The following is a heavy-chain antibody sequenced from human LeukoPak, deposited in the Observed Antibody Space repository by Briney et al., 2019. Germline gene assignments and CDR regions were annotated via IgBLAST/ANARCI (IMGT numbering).Heavy chain of an antibody. CDR1: GGTFSTYD. J-gene: IGHJ6*02. CDR2: ITPIFGTA. V-gene: IGHV1-69*13. Sequence: ASVKVSCKATGGTFSTYDISWVRQAPGQGLEWMGGITPIFGTANYAQKFQGRVTITADESTSTAYMELSSLRSEDTAVYYCAREDKLCGGDCYYYGMDVWGQGTTVTVSS. CDR3: AREDKLCGGDCYYYGMDV. D-gene: IGHD2-21*01.